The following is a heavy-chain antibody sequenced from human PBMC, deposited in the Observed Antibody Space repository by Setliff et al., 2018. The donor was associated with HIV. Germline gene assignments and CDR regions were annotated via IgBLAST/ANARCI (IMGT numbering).Heavy chain of an antibody. CDR2: IYHSGST. CDR3: ARQYNRQYGMDV. D-gene: IGHD1-20*01. Sequence: SETLSLPCAVSGYSISSGYYWGWIRQPPGKGLEWIGSIYHSGSTYYNPSPKSRVTISVHTSKNQFSLKLSSVTAADTAVYYCARQYNRQYGMDVWGQGTTVTVSS. V-gene: IGHV4-38-2*01. J-gene: IGHJ6*02. CDR1: GYSISSGYY.